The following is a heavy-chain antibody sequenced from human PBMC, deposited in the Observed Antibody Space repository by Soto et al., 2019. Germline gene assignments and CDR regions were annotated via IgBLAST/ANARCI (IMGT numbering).Heavy chain of an antibody. D-gene: IGHD3-10*01. CDR1: GFTVSTNY. CDR2: IYSGEYT. J-gene: IGHJ4*02. V-gene: IGHV3-66*01. CDR3: VRDLRSSGSPFDY. Sequence: EVQLVESGGGLVQPGGSLRLSCAVSGFTVSTNYMSWVRQAPGKGLEWVSVIYSGEYTNYADSVKDRFTISRDNSKNTLYLQMNSLRAEDTAAYYCVRDLRSSGSPFDYWGQGTLVTVSS.